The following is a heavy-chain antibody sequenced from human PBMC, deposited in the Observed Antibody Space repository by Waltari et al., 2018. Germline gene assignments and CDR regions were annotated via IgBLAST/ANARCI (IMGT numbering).Heavy chain of an antibody. D-gene: IGHD1-26*01. CDR1: GYPLTELS. J-gene: IGHJ4*02. CDR3: ATAPSVGATIRDY. Sequence: QVPLVQSGAEVTNPGASVKVSCKVSGYPLTELSMHWVRQAPGKGLEWMVGFDPEDGETIYAQKFQGRVTMTEDTSTDTAYMELSSLRSEDTAVYYCATAPSVGATIRDYWGQGTLVTVSS. V-gene: IGHV1-24*01. CDR2: FDPEDGET.